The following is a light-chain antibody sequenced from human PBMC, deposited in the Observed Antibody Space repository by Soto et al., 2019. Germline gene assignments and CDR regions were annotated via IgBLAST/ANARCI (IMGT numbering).Light chain of an antibody. CDR2: WAS. J-gene: IGKJ3*01. V-gene: IGKV4-1*01. Sequence: DIVMTQSPDSVAVSLGERATINCNSSQSVLYSSNNKNYLAWYQQQPGQPPKLLIYWASTRESGVPDRFSGSGSGTDLTLTISSLQAEDVAVYYCTQYYSMPLPFGPVTKVGI. CDR3: TQYYSMPLP. CDR1: QSVLYSSNNKNY.